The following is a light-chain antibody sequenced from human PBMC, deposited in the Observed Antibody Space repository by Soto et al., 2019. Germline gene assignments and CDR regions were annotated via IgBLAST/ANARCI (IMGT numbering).Light chain of an antibody. CDR3: QQYDNWTPQYT. CDR1: QSIRTK. J-gene: IGKJ2*01. CDR2: DVS. Sequence: EIMLTQSPDTLSVSPGERATLSCSASQSIRTKLAWYQHKPGQAPRLLIYDVSNRAAGVPARLSGSGSGTEFTLTISSLQSEECAINYCQQYDNWTPQYTFGQGNKVEIK. V-gene: IGKV3-15*01.